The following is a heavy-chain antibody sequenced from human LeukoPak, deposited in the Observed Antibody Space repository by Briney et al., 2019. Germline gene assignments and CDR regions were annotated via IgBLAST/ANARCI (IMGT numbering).Heavy chain of an antibody. V-gene: IGHV3-7*05. CDR3: ARCPGDIYGPLDAFDV. CDR2: IKQDGSEK. CDR1: GFTFTNYW. D-gene: IGHD5-18*01. Sequence: GGSLRLSCAASGFTFTNYWMSWVRQAPGKGLEWVANIKQDGSEKYYVDSVKGRFTISSDNAKNSLYLQMNSLRAEDTAMYYCARCPGDIYGPLDAFDVWGQGTMVTVSS. J-gene: IGHJ3*01.